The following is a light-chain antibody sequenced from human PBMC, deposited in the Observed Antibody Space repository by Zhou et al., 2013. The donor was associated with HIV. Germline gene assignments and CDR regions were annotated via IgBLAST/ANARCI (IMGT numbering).Light chain of an antibody. Sequence: EIVLTQSPGTLSLSTGERATLSCRASQTVSNSYLAWYQQRPGQAPRLLISVASSRATGIPDRFSGSGSGTDFTLTISGLEPEDFAVYFCQQYGTSPPTFGQGTRVEIK. J-gene: IGKJ1*01. CDR2: VAS. CDR1: QTVSNSY. CDR3: QQYGTSPPT. V-gene: IGKV3-20*01.